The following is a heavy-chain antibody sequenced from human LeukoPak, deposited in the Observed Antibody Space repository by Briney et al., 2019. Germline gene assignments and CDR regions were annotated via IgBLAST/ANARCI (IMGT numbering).Heavy chain of an antibody. CDR2: INPSGGST. J-gene: IGHJ3*02. CDR3: ARDGSNYDAFDI. CDR1: GGTFSSYA. Sequence: GASVKVSCKASGGTFSSYAISWVRQAPGQGLEWMGIINPSGGSTSYAQKFQGRVTMTRDTSTSTVYMELSSLRSEDTAVYYCARDGSNYDAFDIWGQGTMVTVSS. D-gene: IGHD4-11*01. V-gene: IGHV1-46*01.